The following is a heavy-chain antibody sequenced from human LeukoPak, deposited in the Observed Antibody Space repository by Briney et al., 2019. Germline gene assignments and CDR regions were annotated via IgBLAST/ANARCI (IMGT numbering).Heavy chain of an antibody. V-gene: IGHV3-7*01. CDR1: GFMFNSYW. CDR3: GTRAY. CDR2: IKQDGSEK. J-gene: IGHJ4*02. Sequence: GGSLRLSCAASGFMFNSYWMMWVRQAPGKGLEWVANIKQDGSEKYHVDSVKGRFTVSRDNAKNSLYLQMSSLRVEDTAVYYCGTRAYWGQGTLVTVSS.